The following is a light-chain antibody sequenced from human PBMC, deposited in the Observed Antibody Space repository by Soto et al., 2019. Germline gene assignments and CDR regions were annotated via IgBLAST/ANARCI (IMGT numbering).Light chain of an antibody. V-gene: IGKV3-15*01. J-gene: IGKJ5*01. Sequence: EIVMTQSPATLSVSPGERATLSCRASQSVSSNLAWYQQKPGQAPRLLIYGASTRDTGIPARFSGSGSGTEFTLTCSSLQSEDFSVYYCQQYNDWPPTTFGQGTRLEIK. CDR1: QSVSSN. CDR3: QQYNDWPPTT. CDR2: GAS.